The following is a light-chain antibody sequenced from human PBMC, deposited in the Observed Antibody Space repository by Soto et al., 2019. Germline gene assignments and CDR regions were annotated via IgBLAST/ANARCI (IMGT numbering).Light chain of an antibody. Sequence: QSVLTQPASVSGSPGQSITISCTGSSNDIGSYNLVSWYQQHPGEAPKVIIYEVTKRPSGVSNRFSGSKSGNMASLTISGLRAEDEADYYCCSYAGRLASYVLGTGTKVTVL. CDR2: EVT. CDR3: CSYAGRLASYV. V-gene: IGLV2-23*02. CDR1: SNDIGSYNL. J-gene: IGLJ1*01.